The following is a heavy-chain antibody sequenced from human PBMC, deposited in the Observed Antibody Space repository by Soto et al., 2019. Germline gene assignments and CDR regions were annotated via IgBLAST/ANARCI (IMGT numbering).Heavy chain of an antibody. J-gene: IGHJ4*02. CDR2: ISYDGSNK. D-gene: IGHD6-19*01. CDR3: AIYSSGWYPLDY. Sequence: QVQLVESGGGVVQPGRSLRLSCAASGFTFSSYGMHWVRQAPGQGLAWVAVISYDGSNKYYADSVKGRFTISRDNSKNTLYLQMNSLRAEDTAVYYCAIYSSGWYPLDYWGQGTLVTVSS. V-gene: IGHV3-30*03. CDR1: GFTFSSYG.